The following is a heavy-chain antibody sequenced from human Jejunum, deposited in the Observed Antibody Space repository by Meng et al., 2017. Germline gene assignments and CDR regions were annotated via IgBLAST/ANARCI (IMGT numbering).Heavy chain of an antibody. CDR3: TNMLAFREGVDF. CDR2: VKAKADGGTT. D-gene: IGHD3-10*02. V-gene: IGHV3-15*01. Sequence: GESLKISCAASGFTFNDAWINWVRQSPGKGLEWVGTVKAKADGGTTHYAAPVKGRFTISRDESESTLYLQMNSLKTEDTALYYCTNMLAFREGVDFWGQGTLVTVSS. J-gene: IGHJ4*02. CDR1: GFTFNDAW.